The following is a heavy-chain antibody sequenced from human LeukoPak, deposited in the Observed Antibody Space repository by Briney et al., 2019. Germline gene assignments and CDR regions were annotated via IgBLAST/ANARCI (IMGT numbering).Heavy chain of an antibody. V-gene: IGHV3-48*04. Sequence: GGSLRLSCAASGFTFSSYSMNWVRQAPGKGLEGVSYISSSSSTIYYADSVKGRFTISRDNAKNSLYLQMNSLRAEDTAVYYCARGRYSYGRGGYFDYWGQGTLVTVSS. D-gene: IGHD5-18*01. CDR1: GFTFSSYS. J-gene: IGHJ4*02. CDR3: ARGRYSYGRGGYFDY. CDR2: ISSSSSTI.